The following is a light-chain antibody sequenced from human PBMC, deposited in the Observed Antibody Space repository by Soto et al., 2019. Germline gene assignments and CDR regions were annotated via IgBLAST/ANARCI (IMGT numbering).Light chain of an antibody. CDR3: QQRSNWIT. J-gene: IGKJ5*01. Sequence: PGESATLSCRASQSVGSSLAWYQHKPGQAPRLLIYDASTRATGIPARFSGSGSGADFTLTVSSLEPEDFAVYYCQQRSNWITFGKGTRL. CDR1: QSVGSS. V-gene: IGKV3-11*01. CDR2: DAS.